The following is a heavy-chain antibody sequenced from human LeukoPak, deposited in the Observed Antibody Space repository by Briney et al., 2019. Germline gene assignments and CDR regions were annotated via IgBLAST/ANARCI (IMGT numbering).Heavy chain of an antibody. J-gene: IGHJ6*03. Sequence: SETLSLTCTVSGGSISGNNYYWGWIRQPPGKGLEWIGNIYYSGSTYYNPSLKSRVTISVDTSKNQFSLKLSSVTAADTAVYYCARVGQDGYYDFWSGYYYYYYMDVWGKGTTVTVSS. CDR2: IYYSGST. V-gene: IGHV4-39*01. CDR3: ARVGQDGYYDFWSGYYYYYYMDV. D-gene: IGHD3-3*01. CDR1: GGSISGNNYY.